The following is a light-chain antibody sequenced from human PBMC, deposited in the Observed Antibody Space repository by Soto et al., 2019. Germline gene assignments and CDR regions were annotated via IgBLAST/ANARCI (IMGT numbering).Light chain of an antibody. J-gene: IGLJ1*01. Sequence: QSALTQPPSASGSPGQSVTISCTGTSSDVGGYNYVSWYQQHPGKAPKLMIYEVSKRPSGVPDRFSGSKSGNTASLTVSGLQAEDEADYYCCSYAGSYTNVFGTGTKVTVL. CDR2: EVS. CDR3: CSYAGSYTNV. V-gene: IGLV2-8*01. CDR1: SSDVGGYNY.